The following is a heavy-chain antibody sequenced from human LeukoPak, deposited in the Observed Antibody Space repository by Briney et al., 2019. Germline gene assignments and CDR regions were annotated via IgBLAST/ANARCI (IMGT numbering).Heavy chain of an antibody. CDR2: VKNKIAGGSA. Sequence: GGSQRLSCAASGFIFSHAWMTWARHSPGGGLEWFSHVKNKIAGGSADYSATVKGRFTISRVDSKKTLFLQMNSLTTEGTAVYYCATDHGSGSWSYYAKNFDIWGRGTMVTVSS. J-gene: IGHJ3*02. CDR3: ATDHGSGSWSYYAKNFDI. CDR1: GFIFSHAW. V-gene: IGHV3-15*01. D-gene: IGHD3-10*01.